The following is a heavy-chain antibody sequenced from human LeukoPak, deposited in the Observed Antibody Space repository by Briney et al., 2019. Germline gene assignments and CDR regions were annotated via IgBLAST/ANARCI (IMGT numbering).Heavy chain of an antibody. CDR1: GFTFSSYS. J-gene: IGHJ4*02. V-gene: IGHV3-21*01. D-gene: IGHD3-3*01. CDR2: ISSSSSYI. Sequence: PGGSLRLSCAPSGFTFSSYSMNWVRQAPGKGLEWVSSISSSSSYIYYADSVKGRFTISRDNAKNSLYLQMNSLRAEDTAVYYCARAFNGKILEWSDYWGQGTLVTVSS. CDR3: ARAFNGKILEWSDY.